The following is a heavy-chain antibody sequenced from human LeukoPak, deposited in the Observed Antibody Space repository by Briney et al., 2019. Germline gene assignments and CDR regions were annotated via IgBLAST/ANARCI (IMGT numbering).Heavy chain of an antibody. CDR2: INPNGGGT. CDR1: GYIFTGYY. V-gene: IGHV1-2*02. Sequence: ASVKVSCKASGYIFTGYYMHWVRQAPGQGLEWMGWINPNGGGTNYAQKFQGRVTMTRDTSISTAYMELSRLASDDTAVYYCARGRRHDYWGQGTLVTVSS. J-gene: IGHJ4*02. CDR3: ARGRRHDY.